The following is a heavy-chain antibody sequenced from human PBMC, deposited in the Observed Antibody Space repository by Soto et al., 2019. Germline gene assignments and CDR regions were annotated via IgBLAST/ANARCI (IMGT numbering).Heavy chain of an antibody. D-gene: IGHD3-3*01. J-gene: IGHJ4*02. V-gene: IGHV4-31*03. CDR3: ARAQTICEIITVFDY. Sequence: SETLSLTCTVSGGSINSGGYYWSWIRQHPGKGLEWIGYVYYSGSTYYNPSLKSRVTISIDTSKNQFSLKLSSVTAADTAVYYCARAQTICEIITVFDYWGQGTLVTVSS. CDR2: VYYSGST. CDR1: GGSINSGGYY.